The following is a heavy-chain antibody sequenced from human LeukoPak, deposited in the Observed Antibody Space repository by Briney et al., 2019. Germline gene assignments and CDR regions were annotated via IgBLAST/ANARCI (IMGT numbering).Heavy chain of an antibody. Sequence: PSETLSLTCTVSGGSISSYYWSWIRQPAGKGLEWIGRIYTSGSTNYNPSLKSRVTMSVDTSKNQFSLKLSSVTAADTAVYYCARGYYYDSSGWLFAKARGYFDYWGQGTLVTVSS. V-gene: IGHV4-4*07. J-gene: IGHJ4*02. CDR1: GGSISSYY. CDR2: IYTSGST. CDR3: ARGYYYDSSGWLFAKARGYFDY. D-gene: IGHD3-22*01.